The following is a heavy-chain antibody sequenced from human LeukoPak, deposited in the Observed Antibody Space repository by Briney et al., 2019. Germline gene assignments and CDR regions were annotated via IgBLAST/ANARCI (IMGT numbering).Heavy chain of an antibody. CDR3: ARGIAAAGTFRY. J-gene: IGHJ4*02. D-gene: IGHD6-13*01. Sequence: SETLSLTCTVSGGSISSYYWSWIRQPPGKGLEWIGYIYYSGSTNYNPSLKSRVTISVDTSKNQFSLKPSSVTAADTAVYYCARGIAAAGTFRYWGQGTLVTVSS. CDR2: IYYSGST. CDR1: GGSISSYY. V-gene: IGHV4-59*01.